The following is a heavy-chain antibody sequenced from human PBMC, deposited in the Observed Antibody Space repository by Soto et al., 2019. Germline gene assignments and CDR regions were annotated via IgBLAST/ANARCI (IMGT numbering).Heavy chain of an antibody. D-gene: IGHD3-10*01. CDR2: IYYSGST. CDR1: GGSISSSSYY. V-gene: IGHV4-39*01. J-gene: IGHJ5*02. Sequence: SETLSLTCTVSGGSISSSSYYWGWIRQPPGKGLEWIGSIYYSGSTYYNPSLKSRVTISVDTSKNQFSLKLSSVTAADTAVYYCARHSRMTFGELSTNWFDPWGQGTLVTVSS. CDR3: ARHSRMTFGELSTNWFDP.